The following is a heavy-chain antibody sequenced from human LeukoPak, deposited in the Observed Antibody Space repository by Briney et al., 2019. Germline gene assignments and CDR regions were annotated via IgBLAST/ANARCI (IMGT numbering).Heavy chain of an antibody. CDR3: ARAIQLWVLAWRYYYSMDV. CDR2: INHSGST. D-gene: IGHD5-18*01. J-gene: IGHJ6*03. CDR1: GGSFSGYY. V-gene: IGHV4-34*01. Sequence: SETLSLTCAVYGGSFSGYYWSWIRQPPGKGLEWIGEINHSGSTNYNPSLKSRVTISVDTSKNQFSLKLSSVTAADTAVYYCARAIQLWVLAWRYYYSMDVWGKGSTVTVSS.